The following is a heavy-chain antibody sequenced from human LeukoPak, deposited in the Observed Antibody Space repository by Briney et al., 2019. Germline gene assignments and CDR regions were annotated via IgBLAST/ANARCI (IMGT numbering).Heavy chain of an antibody. J-gene: IGHJ4*02. V-gene: IGHV3-21*04. CDR2: IFPSSDEI. CDR1: GFTFSSYS. Sequence: GGSLRLSCAASGFTFSSYSMSWVRQAPGKGLEWVSSIFPSSDEIHYADSVKGRFTISRDNSRSTLSLQMDSLRAEDTATYYCATYRQIQVPFEFWGQGTLVTVSS. CDR3: ATYRQIQVPFEF. D-gene: IGHD5-18*01.